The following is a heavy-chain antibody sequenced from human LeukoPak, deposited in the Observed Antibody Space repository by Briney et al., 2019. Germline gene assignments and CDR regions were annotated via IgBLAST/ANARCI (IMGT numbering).Heavy chain of an antibody. Sequence: SVKVSCKASGGTFSSYAISWVRQAPGPGLEWMGGIIPIFGTANYAQKFQGRVTITADESTSTAYMELSSLRSEDTAVYYCAWGRSTYDFWSGYPTYYYYYMDVWGKGTTVTVSS. J-gene: IGHJ6*03. V-gene: IGHV1-69*13. D-gene: IGHD3-3*01. CDR1: GGTFSSYA. CDR3: AWGRSTYDFWSGYPTYYYYYMDV. CDR2: IIPIFGTA.